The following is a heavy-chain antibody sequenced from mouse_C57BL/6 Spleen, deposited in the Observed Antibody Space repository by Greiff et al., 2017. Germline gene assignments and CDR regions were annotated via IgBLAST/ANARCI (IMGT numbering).Heavy chain of an antibody. D-gene: IGHD4-1*01. Sequence: VQLQQSGPELVKPGASVKMSCKASGYTFTDYNMHWVKQSPGKSLEWIGYINPNNGGTSYNQKFKGKATLTVNKSSSTAYMELRSLTSEDSAVYYCARGANWAWFAYWGQGTLVTVSA. CDR3: ARGANWAWFAY. V-gene: IGHV1-22*01. CDR2: INPNNGGT. J-gene: IGHJ3*01. CDR1: GYTFTDYN.